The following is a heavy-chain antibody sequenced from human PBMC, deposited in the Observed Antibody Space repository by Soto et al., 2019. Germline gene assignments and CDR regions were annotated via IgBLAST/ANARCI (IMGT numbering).Heavy chain of an antibody. CDR1: GFTFDGYD. Sequence: GGSLRLSCAASGFTFDGYDMHWVRQAPGKGLEWVSGISWNSGSIGYADSVKGRFTISRDNAKNSLYQQMNSLRAEDTALYYSAKGGRTNWYYGVDRFDHWGQGTLVTVSS. D-gene: IGHD1-7*01. CDR2: ISWNSGSI. J-gene: IGHJ4*02. CDR3: AKGGRTNWYYGVDRFDH. V-gene: IGHV3-9*01.